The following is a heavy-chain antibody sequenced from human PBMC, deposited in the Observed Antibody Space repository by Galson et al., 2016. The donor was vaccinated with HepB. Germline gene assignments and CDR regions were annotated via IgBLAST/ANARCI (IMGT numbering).Heavy chain of an antibody. CDR1: GFTFSDYY. CDR3: ARDQTGITAAGVDY. CDR2: ISSSGRMI. J-gene: IGHJ4*02. Sequence: SLRLSCAGSGFTFSDYYVSWIRQAPGKGLEWVSYISSSGRMIYYADSVKGRFTISRDNAKNSLYLQMNSLRAEDTAVYYCARDQTGITAAGVDYWGQGTLVTVAS. V-gene: IGHV3-11*01. D-gene: IGHD6-13*01.